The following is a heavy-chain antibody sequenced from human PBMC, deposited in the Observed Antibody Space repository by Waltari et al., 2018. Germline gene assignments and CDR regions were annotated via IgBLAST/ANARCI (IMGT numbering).Heavy chain of an antibody. V-gene: IGHV3-74*03. J-gene: IGHJ4*02. CDR2: INSDGSNT. CDR3: LGGAGWLTDY. Sequence: VQLVESGGDLVQPGGSLSSPCAASGFAFSSYWKQWVRQVPGKGLVWVSLINSDGSNTEYADSVKGRFTISRDNAKNSLYLQMNSLRVEDTAVYYCLGGAGWLTDYWGQGTLVTVSS. D-gene: IGHD2-15*01. CDR1: GFAFSSYW.